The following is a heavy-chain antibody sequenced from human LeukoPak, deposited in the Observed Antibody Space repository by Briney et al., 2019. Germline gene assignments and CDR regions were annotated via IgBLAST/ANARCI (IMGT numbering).Heavy chain of an antibody. V-gene: IGHV3-15*01. CDR1: VFRFTDAW. CDR2: LKSKAACGTT. CDR3: TTGNY. Sequence: SGGSLRLSCAASVFRFTDAWMSWVRQAPGKGLEWVGHLKSKAACGTTDYAAPVKARFTISGDDSKNTLYLQMNSLKTEDTAVYYCTTGNYWGQGTLVTVSS. J-gene: IGHJ4*02.